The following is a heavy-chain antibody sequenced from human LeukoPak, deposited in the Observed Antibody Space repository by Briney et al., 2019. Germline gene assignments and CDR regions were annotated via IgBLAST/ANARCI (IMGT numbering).Heavy chain of an antibody. V-gene: IGHV1-69*06. J-gene: IGHJ6*02. CDR2: IIPIFGTA. CDR3: ARDSYYDSSGSTPTYYYYGMDV. D-gene: IGHD3-22*01. CDR1: GGTFSSYA. Sequence: SVKVSCKASGGTFSSYAISWVRQAPGQGLEWMGGIIPIFGTANYAQKFQGRVTITADKSTSTAYMELSSLRSEDTAVYYCARDSYYDSSGSTPTYYYYGMDVWGQGTTVTVSS.